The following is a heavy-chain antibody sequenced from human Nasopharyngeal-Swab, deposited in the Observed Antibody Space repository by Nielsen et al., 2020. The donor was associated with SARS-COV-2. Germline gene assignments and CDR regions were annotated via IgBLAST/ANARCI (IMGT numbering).Heavy chain of an antibody. Sequence: SETLSLTCAVSGGSFSGYYWGWIRRPPGKGLEWIGEINRSGSTNYNPSLKSRVTISVDTSKNQFSLKLSSVAAADTAVYYCARDRAFHRDIVVVVAAKSPFDYWGQGTLVTVSS. V-gene: IGHV4-34*01. J-gene: IGHJ4*02. CDR1: GGSFSGYY. CDR3: ARDRAFHRDIVVVVAAKSPFDY. D-gene: IGHD2-15*01. CDR2: INRSGST.